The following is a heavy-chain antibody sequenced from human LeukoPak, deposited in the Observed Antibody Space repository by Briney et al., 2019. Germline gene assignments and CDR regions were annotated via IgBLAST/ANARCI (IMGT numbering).Heavy chain of an antibody. CDR3: ARAYTTYYYDRSGYNHDAFDI. J-gene: IGHJ3*02. D-gene: IGHD3-22*01. Sequence: GESLKISCKGSGYSFTSYWIGWVRQMPGKGLEWMGIIYPGDSDTRYSPSFQGQVTISADKSISTAYLQWSSLKASDTAMYYCARAYTTYYYDRSGYNHDAFDIWGQGTMVTVSS. V-gene: IGHV5-51*01. CDR1: GYSFTSYW. CDR2: IYPGDSDT.